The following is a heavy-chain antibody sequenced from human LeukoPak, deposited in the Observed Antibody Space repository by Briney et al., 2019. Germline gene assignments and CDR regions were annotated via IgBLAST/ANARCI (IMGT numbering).Heavy chain of an antibody. J-gene: IGHJ6*04. CDR3: AKGPPDYYYYGMDV. CDR2: IIPIFGTA. CDR1: GGTFSSYA. Sequence: LVKVSCKASGGTFSSYAISWVRQAPGQGLEWMGGIIPIFGTANYAQKFQGRVTITADKSTSTAYMELSSLRSEDTAVYYCAKGPPDYYYYGMDVWGKGTTVTVSS. V-gene: IGHV1-69*06.